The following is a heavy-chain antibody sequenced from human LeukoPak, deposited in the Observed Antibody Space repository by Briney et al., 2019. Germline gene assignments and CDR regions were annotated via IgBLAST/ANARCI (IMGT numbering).Heavy chain of an antibody. D-gene: IGHD2-2*01. V-gene: IGHV4-39*01. CDR2: IYYSGST. CDR3: ARQVRYCSSTSCPEY. Sequence: PSETLSLTCTVSGGSISSSSYYWGWIRQPPGKGLEWIGSIYYSGSTYYNPSLKSRVTISVDTSKNQFSLKLSSVTAADTAVYYCARQVRYCSSTSCPEYWGQGTLVTVSS. J-gene: IGHJ4*02. CDR1: GGSISSSSYY.